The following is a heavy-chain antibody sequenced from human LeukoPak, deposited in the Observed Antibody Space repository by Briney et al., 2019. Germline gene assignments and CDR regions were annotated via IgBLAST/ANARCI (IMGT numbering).Heavy chain of an antibody. CDR3: CGSVEDSWFDP. D-gene: IGHD2-21*01. Sequence: PGRSLRLSCAASGFTFSSYAMHWVRQAPGKGLEWVAVISYDGSNKYYADPVKGRFTISRDNSKNTLYLQMNSLRAEDTAVYYCCGSVEDSWFDPWGQGTLVTVPS. J-gene: IGHJ5*02. CDR1: GFTFSSYA. CDR2: ISYDGSNK. V-gene: IGHV3-30*04.